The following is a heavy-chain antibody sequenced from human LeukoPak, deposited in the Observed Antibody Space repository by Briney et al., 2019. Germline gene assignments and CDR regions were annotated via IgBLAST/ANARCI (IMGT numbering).Heavy chain of an antibody. D-gene: IGHD6-19*01. V-gene: IGHV1-2*02. J-gene: IGHJ4*02. CDR2: INPNSGGT. CDR1: GYTFTGYY. CDR3: ARVWWLDYYFDY. Sequence: ASVEVSCKASGYTFTGYYMHWVRQAPGQGLEWMGWINPNSGGTNYAQKFQGRVTMTRDTSISTAYMELSRLRSDDTAVYYCARVWWLDYYFDYWGQGTLVTVSS.